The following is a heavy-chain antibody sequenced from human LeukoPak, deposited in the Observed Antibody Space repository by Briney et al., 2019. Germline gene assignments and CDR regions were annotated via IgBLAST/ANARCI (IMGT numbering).Heavy chain of an antibody. J-gene: IGHJ4*02. V-gene: IGHV4-34*01. CDR3: ARARGYSYGYHDY. CDR2: INHSGST. D-gene: IGHD5-18*01. Sequence: SETLSLTCAVYGGSFSGYYWSWIRQPPGKGLEWIGEINHSGSTNYNPSLKSRVTISVDTSKNQFSLKLSSVTAADTAVYYCARARGYSYGYHDYWGQGTLVTVSS. CDR1: GGSFSGYY.